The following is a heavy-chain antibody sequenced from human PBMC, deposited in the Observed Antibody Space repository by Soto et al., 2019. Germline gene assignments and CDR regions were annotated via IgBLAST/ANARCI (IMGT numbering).Heavy chain of an antibody. CDR1: GFTFSSYA. Sequence: EVQLLESGGGLVQPGGSLRLSCAASGFTFSSYAMSWVRQAPGKGLEWVSAISGSGGTTYYADSVKGRFTFSRDNSKNTLYLQMNSLSAEDTAVYYCATTANGWFSAFDIWGQGTMVTVSS. CDR2: ISGSGGTT. CDR3: ATTANGWFSAFDI. D-gene: IGHD6-19*01. V-gene: IGHV3-23*01. J-gene: IGHJ3*02.